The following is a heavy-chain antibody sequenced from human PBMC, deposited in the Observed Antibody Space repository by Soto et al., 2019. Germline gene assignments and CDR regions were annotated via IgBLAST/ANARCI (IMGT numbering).Heavy chain of an antibody. CDR1: GFLVNSAY. D-gene: IGHD5-18*01. J-gene: IGHJ4*02. V-gene: IGHV3-53*01. Sequence: EVQLVESGGGLIPPGGSLRLSCAASGFLVNSAYMTWVRQAPGKGLEWLSMINSDGSTLYAESVKGRFTISRDNSKNRLDLQMNSLRAEATARYYCARSGYSFAWGYWGQGTLVIVAS. CDR2: INSDGST. CDR3: ARSGYSFAWGY.